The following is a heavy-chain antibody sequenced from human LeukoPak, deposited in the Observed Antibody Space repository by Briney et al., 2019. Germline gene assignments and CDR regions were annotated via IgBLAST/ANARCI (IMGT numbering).Heavy chain of an antibody. CDR2: ISAGGGTT. V-gene: IGHV3-23*01. CDR1: GFTFSSYG. CDR3: AKDPPTVMANAFHI. J-gene: IGHJ3*02. Sequence: GGSLRLSCAASGFTFSSYGMSWVRQAPGKGLEWVSSISAGGGTTYYVDSVKGRFTISRGNSKNTLYLQMNSLRADDTAVYSCAKDPPTVMANAFHIWGQGTMVTVPS. D-gene: IGHD5-18*01.